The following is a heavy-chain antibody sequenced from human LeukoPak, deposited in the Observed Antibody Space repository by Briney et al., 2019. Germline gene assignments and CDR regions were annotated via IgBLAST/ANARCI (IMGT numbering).Heavy chain of an antibody. CDR1: GFTFSDSP. CDR3: SRLEETSVHFDL. V-gene: IGHV3-73*01. J-gene: IGHJ2*01. Sequence: PGGSLNLSCAASGFTFSDSPIHWVRQASGKGLEWVGRIRSKANNYATAYAASVKGRFTISRDDSENTAYLQMNGLNTEDTALYYCSRLEETSVHFDLWGRGTLVTVSS. CDR2: IRSKANNYAT.